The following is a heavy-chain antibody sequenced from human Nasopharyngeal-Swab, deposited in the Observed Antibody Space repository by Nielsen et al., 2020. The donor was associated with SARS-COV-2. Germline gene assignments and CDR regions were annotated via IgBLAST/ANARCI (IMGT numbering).Heavy chain of an antibody. CDR3: ARVLDCSGGSCYSTGWFDP. J-gene: IGHJ5*02. D-gene: IGHD2-15*01. Sequence: WIRQPPGKGLEWIGYIYYSGSTNYNPPLKSRVTISVDTSKNQFSLKLSSVTAADTAVYYCARVLDCSGGSCYSTGWFDPWGQGTLVTVSS. CDR2: IYYSGST. V-gene: IGHV4-59*01.